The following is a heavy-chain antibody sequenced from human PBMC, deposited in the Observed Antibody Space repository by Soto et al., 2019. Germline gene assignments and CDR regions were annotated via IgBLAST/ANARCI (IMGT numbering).Heavy chain of an antibody. CDR3: ATRDTGRVY. Sequence: QVQLQESGPGLVKPSGTLSLTCAVSGVSISSHDWWTWVRQPPGEGREWIGGSHHSGNTHYNSSLESRVTISLDKSKHQLSLQMTSVTVADTSVYYCATRDTGRVYWGQGTLVTVSS. D-gene: IGHD5-18*01. CDR2: SHHSGNT. V-gene: IGHV4-4*02. J-gene: IGHJ4*02. CDR1: GVSISSHDW.